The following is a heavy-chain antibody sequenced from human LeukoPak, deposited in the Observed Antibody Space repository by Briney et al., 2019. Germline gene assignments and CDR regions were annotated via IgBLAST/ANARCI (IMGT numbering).Heavy chain of an antibody. Sequence: YPSETLSLTCTVSGYSISSGYYWGWIRQPPGKGLEWIGSIYHSGSTYYNPSLKSRVTISVDTSKNQFSLKLSSVTAADTAVYYRARDGGGSDCWGQGTLVTVSS. D-gene: IGHD2-15*01. CDR1: GYSISSGYY. CDR3: ARDGGGSDC. CDR2: IYHSGST. V-gene: IGHV4-38-2*02. J-gene: IGHJ4*02.